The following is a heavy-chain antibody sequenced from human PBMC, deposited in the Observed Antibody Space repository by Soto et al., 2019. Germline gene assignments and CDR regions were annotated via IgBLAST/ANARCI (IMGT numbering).Heavy chain of an antibody. Sequence: ASVKVSCKSSGNSFVTYAIHWVRQAPGQRLQWMGWINVGSGNTKYAQDFQGRVTFTRDTAATTTFMELSSLRSEDAAVYYCARVPPWGDSGSFYIQHYDSWGQGTLGTVS. CDR2: INVGSGNT. CDR3: ARVPPWGDSGSFYIQHYDS. J-gene: IGHJ4*02. CDR1: GNSFVTYA. D-gene: IGHD3-10*01. V-gene: IGHV1-3*01.